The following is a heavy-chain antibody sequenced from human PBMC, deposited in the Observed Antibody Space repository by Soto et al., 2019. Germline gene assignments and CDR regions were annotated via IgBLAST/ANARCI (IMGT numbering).Heavy chain of an antibody. CDR2: IVIYNGNT. CDR1: GYSFTSYG. D-gene: IGHD6-19*01. J-gene: IGHJ5*02. V-gene: IGHV1-18*01. Sequence: QVQLVQSGAEEVKKPGASVKVSCKASGYSFTSYGITWVRQAPGQGLEWMGWIVIYNGNTQTAQNLQGRVTMTTDTSTSTSDMKSRSLGADDTAVYYCARGAQSNGWRGKRFDRWGQGTLDTV. CDR3: ARGAQSNGWRGKRFDR.